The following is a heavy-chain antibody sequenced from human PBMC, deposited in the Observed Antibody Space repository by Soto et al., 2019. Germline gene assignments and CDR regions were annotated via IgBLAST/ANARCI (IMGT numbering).Heavy chain of an antibody. CDR2: IYYSGST. V-gene: IGHV4-59*12. D-gene: IGHD3-22*01. CDR3: ARDSYTSGPKGFDY. CDR1: GGSISSYY. J-gene: IGHJ4*02. Sequence: SETLSLTCTVSGGSISSYYWSWIRQPPGKGLEWIGYIYYSGSTNYNPSLKSRVTISVDTSKNQFSLKLSSVTAADTAVYFCARDSYTSGPKGFDYWGQGTLVTVSS.